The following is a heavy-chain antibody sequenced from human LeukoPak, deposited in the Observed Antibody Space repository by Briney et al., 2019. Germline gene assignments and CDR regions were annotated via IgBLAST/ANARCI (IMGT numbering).Heavy chain of an antibody. V-gene: IGHV4-39*01. J-gene: IGHJ4*02. CDR2: IYNSGRT. D-gene: IGHD2-15*01. CDR1: GGSIISSSHY. Sequence: SETLSLTCTVSGGSIISSSHYWGWIRQPPGKGLEWIGSIYNSGRTYYNPSLKSRVTISVDTSKNQFSLKLSSVTAADTAVYYCARGQSPRIVVVVAATFFDYWGRGTLVTVSS. CDR3: ARGQSPRIVVVVAATFFDY.